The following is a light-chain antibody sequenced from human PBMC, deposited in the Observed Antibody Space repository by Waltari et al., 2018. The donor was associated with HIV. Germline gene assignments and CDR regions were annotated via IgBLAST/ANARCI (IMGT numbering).Light chain of an antibody. CDR2: KAS. CDR3: QQYYSYSWDP. Sequence: DIQMTQSPSTLSASVGDRVTLTCRASQSISSWLAWYQQKPGKAPKVLIYKASSLESGVPSRFSGSGSGTEFTLTISSLQPDDFATYYCQQYYSYSWDPFGQGTKVEIK. V-gene: IGKV1-5*03. J-gene: IGKJ1*01. CDR1: QSISSW.